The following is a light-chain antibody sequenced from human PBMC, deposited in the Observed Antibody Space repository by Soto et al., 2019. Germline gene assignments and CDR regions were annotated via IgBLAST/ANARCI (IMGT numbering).Light chain of an antibody. V-gene: IGKV3-11*01. CDR3: QQRNIWIT. CDR2: DAS. Sequence: EIVLTDSPATLSLSQLEIATLSFRASQTVSSYLAWYQQKPGQAPRLLIYDASNRATGIPARFSGSGSGTDFTLTISSLEPEDFAVYYCQQRNIWITFGQGTRLEIK. CDR1: QTVSSY. J-gene: IGKJ5*01.